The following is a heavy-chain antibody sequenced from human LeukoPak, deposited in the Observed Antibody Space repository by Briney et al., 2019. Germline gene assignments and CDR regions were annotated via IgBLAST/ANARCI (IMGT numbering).Heavy chain of an antibody. V-gene: IGHV3-15*01. CDR1: GFTFSNAW. J-gene: IGHJ4*02. CDR3: TTGELLWIGEPRERFDY. Sequence: GGSLRLSCAASGFTFSNAWMSWVRQAPGKGLEWVGRIKSKTDGGTTDYAAPVKGRFTISRDDSKNTLYLQMNSLKTEDTAVYYCTTGELLWIGEPRERFDYWGQGTLVTVSS. CDR2: IKSKTDGGTT. D-gene: IGHD3-10*01.